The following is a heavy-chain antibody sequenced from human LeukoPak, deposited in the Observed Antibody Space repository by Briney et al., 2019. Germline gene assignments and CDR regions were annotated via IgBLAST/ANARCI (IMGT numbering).Heavy chain of an antibody. CDR3: ARHPRGYYDILTGYYSPYWFDP. J-gene: IGHJ5*02. D-gene: IGHD3-9*01. CDR2: IYYSGNT. V-gene: IGHV4-39*01. Sequence: SETLSLTCTVSGGSISSSSYYWGWIRQPPGKGLEWIVYIYYSGNTYYNPSLKSRFTISVDTSKNQFSLKLSSVTAADTAVYYCARHPRGYYDILTGYYSPYWFDPWGQGTLVTVSS. CDR1: GGSISSSSYY.